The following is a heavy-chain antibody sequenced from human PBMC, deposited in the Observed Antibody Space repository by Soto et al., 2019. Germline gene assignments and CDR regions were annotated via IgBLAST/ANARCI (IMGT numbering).Heavy chain of an antibody. Sequence: GGSLRLSCAASGFTFSSYGMHWVRQAPGKGLEWVAVIWYDGSNKYYADSVKGRFTISRDNSKNTLYLQMNSLRAEDTAVYYCARGSSWSLSNPSFDYWGQGTLVTVSS. D-gene: IGHD6-13*01. CDR2: IWYDGSNK. CDR1: GFTFSSYG. V-gene: IGHV3-33*01. J-gene: IGHJ4*02. CDR3: ARGSSWSLSNPSFDY.